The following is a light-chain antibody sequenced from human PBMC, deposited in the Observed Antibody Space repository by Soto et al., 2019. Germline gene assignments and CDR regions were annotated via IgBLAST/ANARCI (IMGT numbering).Light chain of an antibody. J-gene: IGKJ1*01. V-gene: IGKV2-30*01. CDR3: MQGSYWPRT. Sequence: VMTQSPLSLPVTLGQPASISCRSSQSLLYTDGNTYLSWFQQRPGQSPRRLIYEVSNRDSGVPDRFSGSGSGTDFTLKISRVEAEDVGVYYCMQGSYWPRTFDQGTKVEIK. CDR2: EVS. CDR1: QSLLYTDGNTY.